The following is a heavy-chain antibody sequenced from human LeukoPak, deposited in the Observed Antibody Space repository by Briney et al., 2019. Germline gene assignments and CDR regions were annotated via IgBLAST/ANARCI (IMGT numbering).Heavy chain of an antibody. CDR3: AEHSGSYFIYYVDS. CDR2: TSGSGYNT. D-gene: IGHD1-26*01. CDR1: GFTFSSYG. V-gene: IGHV3-23*01. J-gene: IGHJ4*02. Sequence: GGSLRLSCTASGFTFSSYGMSWVRQAPGKGLEWVSTTSGSGYNTYYADSVKGRFSISRDNSANTLYLHMNSLRAEDTALYYCAEHSGSYFIYYVDSWGQGTLVTVSS.